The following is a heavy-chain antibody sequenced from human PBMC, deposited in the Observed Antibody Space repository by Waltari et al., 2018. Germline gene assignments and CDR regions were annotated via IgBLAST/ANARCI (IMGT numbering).Heavy chain of an antibody. J-gene: IGHJ5*02. CDR2: IYWNDDK. CDR1: GFSLSTSGVG. V-gene: IGHV2-5*01. CDR3: AHSLGYCSGGSCYSGWFDP. Sequence: QITLKESGPTLVKPTQTLTLTCTFSGFSLSTSGVGVGWIRQPPGKALEWLALIYWNDDKRYSPALKSRLTITKDTSKNQVVLTMTNMDPVDTATYYCAHSLGYCSGGSCYSGWFDPWGQGTLVTVSS. D-gene: IGHD2-15*01.